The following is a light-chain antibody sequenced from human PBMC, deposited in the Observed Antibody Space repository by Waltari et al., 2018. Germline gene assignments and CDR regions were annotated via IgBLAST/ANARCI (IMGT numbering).Light chain of an antibody. CDR1: NSNIGSNP. CDR2: DNG. V-gene: IGLV1-44*01. J-gene: IGLJ1*01. Sequence: QSVLTQSPSASGTPGQRVTISCSGSNSNIGSNPANWYQQLPGAAPELLIYDNGQRLSGGPDRFSGSKSGSSASLAISWLQSEDEAEYYCAAWDDSLNGYVFGTGTKVTVL. CDR3: AAWDDSLNGYV.